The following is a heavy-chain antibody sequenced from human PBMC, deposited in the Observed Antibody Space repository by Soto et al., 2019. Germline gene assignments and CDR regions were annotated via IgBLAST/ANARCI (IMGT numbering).Heavy chain of an antibody. D-gene: IGHD6-13*01. CDR2: INPSVDST. Sequence: GGSLRLSCVASGFTFSRHGLSWVRQAPGKGLEWVSTINPSVDSTFNADSVKGRFTISRDNSKNTVYLQMNSLSVGDTAVYLCAKVDVSTAGSFDYWGQGAPVTFSS. CDR3: AKVDVSTAGSFDY. CDR1: GFTFSRHG. J-gene: IGHJ4*02. V-gene: IGHV3-23*01.